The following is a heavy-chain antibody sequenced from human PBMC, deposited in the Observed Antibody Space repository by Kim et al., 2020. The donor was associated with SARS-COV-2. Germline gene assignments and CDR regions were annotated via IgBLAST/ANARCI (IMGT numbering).Heavy chain of an antibody. J-gene: IGHJ4*02. CDR3: AKATTVTQRGYFDH. D-gene: IGHD4-17*01. CDR2: ISNDGNNK. Sequence: GGSLRLSCAASGFTFSSYGMHWVRQAPGKGLEWVAVISNDGNNKYYGDSVKDRFTISRDNSKNTLYLQMNSLRTEDTAVYYCAKATTVTQRGYFDHWGRGTLVTVSS. V-gene: IGHV3-30*18. CDR1: GFTFSSYG.